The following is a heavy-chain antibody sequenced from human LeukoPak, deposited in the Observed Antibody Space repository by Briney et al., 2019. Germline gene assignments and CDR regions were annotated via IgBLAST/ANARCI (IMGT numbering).Heavy chain of an antibody. D-gene: IGHD2-2*02. V-gene: IGHV3-23*01. CDR3: ARYPLIRRYFQH. CDR1: GFTFSTYA. Sequence: GGSLRLSCAASGFTFSTYAMSWVRQAPGKGQEWISAITGSGESTYYADSVKGRFTISRDNSKNTPYLQMNSLRAEDTAVYYCARYPLIRRYFQHWGQGTLVTVSS. J-gene: IGHJ1*01. CDR2: ITGSGEST.